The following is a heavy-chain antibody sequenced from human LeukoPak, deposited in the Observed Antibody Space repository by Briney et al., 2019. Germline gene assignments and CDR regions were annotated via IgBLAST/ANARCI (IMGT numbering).Heavy chain of an antibody. J-gene: IGHJ4*02. V-gene: IGHV3-23*01. CDR3: ARAWEQYYFDY. CDR2: ISGDGYNT. CDR1: EFTFSSYA. Sequence: GGSLRLSCAASEFTFSSYAMTWVRQAPGKGLEWVSAISGDGYNTYYADSVKGRFTISRDNSKNTLYLQMNSLRAEDTAVYYCARAWEQYYFDYWGQGTLVTVSS. D-gene: IGHD1-26*01.